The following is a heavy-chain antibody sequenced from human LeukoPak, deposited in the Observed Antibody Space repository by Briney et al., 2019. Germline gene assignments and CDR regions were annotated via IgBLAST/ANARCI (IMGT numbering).Heavy chain of an antibody. Sequence: PSETLSLTCTVSGYSISSGYYWGWIRQPPGKGLEWIGSIYHSGSTYYNPSLKSRVTISVDTSKNQFSLKLSSVTAADTAVYYCARAPSSIAAAGTHNWFDPWGQGTLVTVSS. CDR3: ARAPSSIAAAGTHNWFDP. V-gene: IGHV4-38-2*02. CDR1: GYSISSGYY. J-gene: IGHJ5*02. CDR2: IYHSGST. D-gene: IGHD6-13*01.